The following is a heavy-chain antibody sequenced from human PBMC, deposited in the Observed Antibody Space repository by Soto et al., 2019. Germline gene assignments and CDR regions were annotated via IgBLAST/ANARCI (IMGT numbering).Heavy chain of an antibody. CDR2: IIPIFGTA. Sequence: QVQLVQSGAEVKKPGSSVKVSCKASGGTFSSYAISWVRQAPGQGLECMGGIIPIFGTANYAQKFQGRVTITADESTGTAYMELGSLRSGETAVYYCARGGWGYCSSTSCYNPYYYYGIDVWGQGTTVTVSS. CDR1: GGTFSSYA. D-gene: IGHD2-2*02. V-gene: IGHV1-69*01. J-gene: IGHJ6*02. CDR3: ARGGWGYCSSTSCYNPYYYYGIDV.